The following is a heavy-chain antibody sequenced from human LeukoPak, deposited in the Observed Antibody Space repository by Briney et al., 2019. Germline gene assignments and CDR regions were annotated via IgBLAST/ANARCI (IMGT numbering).Heavy chain of an antibody. Sequence: SETLSLTCTVSGGSVTSASHYWAWIRQPPGKGLEWIGSIHYSGSTYYSPSLKSRLTISGDTSKSRFSLKLTFVTAADTAVYYCTRHHDYGDKIDYWGQGTLVTVPS. V-gene: IGHV4-39*01. J-gene: IGHJ4*02. CDR3: TRHHDYGDKIDY. CDR2: IHYSGST. D-gene: IGHD4-23*01. CDR1: GGSVTSASHY.